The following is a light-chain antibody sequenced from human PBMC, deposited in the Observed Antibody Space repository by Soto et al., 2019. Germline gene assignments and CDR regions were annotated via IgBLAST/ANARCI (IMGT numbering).Light chain of an antibody. CDR3: LQFDNSPLYT. CDR1: QGVSSSS. J-gene: IGKJ2*01. V-gene: IGKV3-20*01. Sequence: EIVLTQSPGTLSLSPGERATLSCRASQGVSSSSVAWYQHKPGQAPRLLIYGASSRATGIPDRFSGSGSGTDFSLTISRLQPEDFAVYFCLQFDNSPLYTFGQGTKLEIK. CDR2: GAS.